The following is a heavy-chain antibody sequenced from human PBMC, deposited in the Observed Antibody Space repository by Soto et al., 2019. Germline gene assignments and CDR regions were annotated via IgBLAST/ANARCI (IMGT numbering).Heavy chain of an antibody. J-gene: IGHJ6*02. Sequence: SVKVSCKASGGTFSSYAISWVRQAPGQGLEWMGGIIPIFGTANYAQKFQGRVTITADESTSTAYMELSSLRSEDTAVYYCATMDTAMDNYYYYGMDVWGQGTTVTVSS. D-gene: IGHD5-18*01. CDR3: ATMDTAMDNYYYYGMDV. CDR1: GGTFSSYA. V-gene: IGHV1-69*13. CDR2: IIPIFGTA.